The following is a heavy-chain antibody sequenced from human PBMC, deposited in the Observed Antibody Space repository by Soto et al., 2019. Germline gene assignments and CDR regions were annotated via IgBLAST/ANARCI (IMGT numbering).Heavy chain of an antibody. CDR1: GGSISSSNW. Sequence: NPSETLSLTCAVSGGSISSSNWWSWVRQPPGKGLEWIGEIYHSGSTNYNPSLKSRVTISVDKSKNQFSLKLSSVSAADTAVYYCARATPSLGATRGKMGGGYFDYWGQGTLVTVSS. D-gene: IGHD1-26*01. V-gene: IGHV4-4*02. CDR3: ARATPSLGATRGKMGGGYFDY. CDR2: IYHSGST. J-gene: IGHJ4*02.